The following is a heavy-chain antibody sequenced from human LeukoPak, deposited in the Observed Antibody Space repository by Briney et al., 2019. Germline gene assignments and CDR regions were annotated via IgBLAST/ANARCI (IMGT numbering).Heavy chain of an antibody. CDR1: GFTFNIHW. Sequence: SGGSLRLSCAASGFTFNIHWMTWVRQTPGKGLEWVATIKPNGNDKFFVDSVKGRFTVSRDNAKTSLYLQMNSLRAEDTAMYYCTTSDREYWGQGTLVTVSS. CDR3: TTSDREY. CDR2: IKPNGNDK. D-gene: IGHD2-21*01. J-gene: IGHJ4*02. V-gene: IGHV3-7*03.